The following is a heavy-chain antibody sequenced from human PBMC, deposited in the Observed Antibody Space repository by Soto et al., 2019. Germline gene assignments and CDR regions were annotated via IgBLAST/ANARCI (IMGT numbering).Heavy chain of an antibody. CDR1: GASINTFY. CDR2: IYSRGTT. D-gene: IGHD3-22*01. J-gene: IGHJ3*02. Sequence: SETLSLTCTVSGASINTFYWTWIRQSAGRGLEWIGRIYSRGTTNYNPSLKSRVTMSVEKSNNQFSLKLSSVSAADTAVYFCATDSSGYYAKRSFDIWGQGTMVTVSS. CDR3: ATDSSGYYAKRSFDI. V-gene: IGHV4-4*07.